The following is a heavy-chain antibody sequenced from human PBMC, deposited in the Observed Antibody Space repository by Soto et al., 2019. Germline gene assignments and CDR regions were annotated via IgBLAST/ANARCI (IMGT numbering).Heavy chain of an antibody. D-gene: IGHD3-10*01. V-gene: IGHV3-11*01. CDR1: GFTFSDYY. Sequence: QVQLVESGGGLVKPGGSLRLSCAASGFTFSDYYMTWIRQAPGKGLEWVSHISSSGSSIDYGDTVRGRFTISRDNAKKSLSLQMNSLRAEDTAVYYCASRRYGSGSYDFWGQGTLVTVSS. CDR3: ASRRYGSGSYDF. J-gene: IGHJ4*02. CDR2: ISSSGSSI.